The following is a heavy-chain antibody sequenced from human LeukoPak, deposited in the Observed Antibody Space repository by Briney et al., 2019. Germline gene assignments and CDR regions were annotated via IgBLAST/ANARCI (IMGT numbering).Heavy chain of an antibody. CDR2: INAGNGNT. V-gene: IGHV1-3*01. D-gene: IGHD3-3*01. J-gene: IGHJ4*02. CDR3: ASAFWSGYYLDY. CDR1: GYSFTNHA. Sequence: GASVKVSCKASGYSFTNHAIHWVRQAPGQRLEWMGWINAGNGNTKYSEEFQGRVTISRDTSASTAYMELSSLRSEDTAVYYCASAFWSGYYLDYWGQGTLVTVSS.